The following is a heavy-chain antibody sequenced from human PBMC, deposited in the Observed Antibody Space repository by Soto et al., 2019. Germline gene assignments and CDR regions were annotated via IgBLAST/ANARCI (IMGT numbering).Heavy chain of an antibody. V-gene: IGHV4-59*01. CDR3: ARSRGSTRSFDY. Sequence: PSETLSLTCTVSGGSISTYWRSWIRQPPRKGLEWIGYIYYSGSTNYNPSLKSRVTISVDTSKNQFSLKLTSVTAADTAVYYCARSRGSTRSFDYWGQGTLVTVSS. CDR1: GGSISTYW. D-gene: IGHD2-15*01. CDR2: IYYSGST. J-gene: IGHJ4*02.